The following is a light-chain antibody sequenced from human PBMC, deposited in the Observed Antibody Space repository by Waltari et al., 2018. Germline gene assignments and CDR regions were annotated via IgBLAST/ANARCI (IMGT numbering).Light chain of an antibody. CDR3: QQRSNWSYT. V-gene: IGKV3-11*01. J-gene: IGKJ2*01. CDR2: DAS. CDR1: QSVSSY. Sequence: EIVLTQSPATLSLSPGERATLSCRASQSVSSYLAWYQQKPGQAPRFLIYDASNRATGIPARFSGSGSGTDFTLTISSLEPEDFAVYYCQQRSNWSYTFGQGTKLEIK.